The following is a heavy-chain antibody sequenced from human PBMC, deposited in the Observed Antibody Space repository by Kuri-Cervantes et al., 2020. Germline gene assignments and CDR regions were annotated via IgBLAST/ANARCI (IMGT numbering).Heavy chain of an antibody. CDR3: ARGGPKGSLDY. J-gene: IGHJ4*02. D-gene: IGHD3-10*01. Sequence: GGSLRLSCAVSGFTFSDYYMSWIRQAPGKGLEWVANIKHDANDKDYVGSVKGRFTISRDNAKNSLYLQMNSLRAEDTAVYYCARGGPKGSLDYWGQGTLVTVSS. V-gene: IGHV3-7*01. CDR2: IKHDANDK. CDR1: GFTFSDYY.